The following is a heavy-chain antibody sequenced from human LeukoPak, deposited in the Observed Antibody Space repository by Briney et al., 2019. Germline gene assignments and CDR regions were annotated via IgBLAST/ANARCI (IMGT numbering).Heavy chain of an antibody. CDR2: VYHSGST. D-gene: IGHD1-7*01. CDR1: GVSISPYY. J-gene: IGHJ4*02. V-gene: IGHV4-59*08. Sequence: PSETLSLTCNVSGVSISPYYWSWLRQSPGKGLEWIGYVYHSGSTSYNPSLRSRVTISVDTSKNQFSLKVNSVTAADTAIYYCARMGGGNWHWREHSYWGQGTLVIVSS. CDR3: ARMGGGNWHWREHSY.